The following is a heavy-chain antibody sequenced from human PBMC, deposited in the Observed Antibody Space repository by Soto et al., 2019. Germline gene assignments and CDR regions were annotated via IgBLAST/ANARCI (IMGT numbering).Heavy chain of an antibody. CDR2: ISWNSGSI. CDR1: GFTFDDYA. Sequence: GGSLRLSCAASGFTFDDYAMHWVRQATGKGLEWVSGISWNSGSIGYAESVKGRFTISRDNAKNSLYLQMNSLRSEDTALDDCAKDMGYDLSPLGYFDYWGQGTLVTVSS. V-gene: IGHV3-9*01. D-gene: IGHD5-12*01. J-gene: IGHJ4*02. CDR3: AKDMGYDLSPLGYFDY.